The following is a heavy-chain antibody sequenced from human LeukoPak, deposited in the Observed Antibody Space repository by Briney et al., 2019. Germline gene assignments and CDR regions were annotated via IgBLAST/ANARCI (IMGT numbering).Heavy chain of an antibody. V-gene: IGHV1-8*01. D-gene: IGHD3-3*01. Sequence: AAVKVSCKASGYTFTSYDINWVRQATGQGLEWMGLMNPNSGNTGYAQKFQGRVTMTRNTSISTAYTELSSLRSEDTAVYYCAKRIDFWSGYCFDYWGQGTLVTVSS. CDR2: MNPNSGNT. CDR3: AKRIDFWSGYCFDY. J-gene: IGHJ4*02. CDR1: GYTFTSYD.